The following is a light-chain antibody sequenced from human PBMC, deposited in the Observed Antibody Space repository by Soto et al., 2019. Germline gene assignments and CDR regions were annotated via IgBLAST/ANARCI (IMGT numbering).Light chain of an antibody. CDR1: QSVSSN. V-gene: IGKV3-15*01. J-gene: IGKJ5*01. CDR2: GAA. Sequence: EIVMTQSPATLSVSPGERATLSCRASQSVSSNLACYQQKPGQAPRLLLYGAATRATGIPARFSGSGSGTEFTLTISSLQSEDFAVYYCQQYNNWSITFGQGTRLEIK. CDR3: QQYNNWSIT.